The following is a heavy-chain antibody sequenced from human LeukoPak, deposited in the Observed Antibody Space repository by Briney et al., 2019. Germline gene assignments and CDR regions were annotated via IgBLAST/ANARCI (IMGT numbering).Heavy chain of an antibody. J-gene: IGHJ5*02. CDR2: IYHSGST. V-gene: IGHV4-30-2*01. D-gene: IGHD5-24*01. CDR3: ARAEMDYIGKAKWFDP. Sequence: SETLSLTCTVSGGSISSTTYSWNWIRQPPGKGLGWIGFIYHSGSTSYNPSLKSRVTISVDRSRNHFSLKLNSVTAADTAVYYCARAEMDYIGKAKWFDPWGQGALVTVSS. CDR1: GGSISSTTYS.